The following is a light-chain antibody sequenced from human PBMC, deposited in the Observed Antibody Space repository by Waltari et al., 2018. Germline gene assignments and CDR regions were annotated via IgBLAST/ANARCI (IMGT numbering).Light chain of an antibody. CDR1: QGISSY. J-gene: IGKJ3*01. Sequence: AIRITQSPSSLSASTGDRVTITCRASQGISSYLAWYQQKPGKAPKLLIYAASTLQSGVPSRFSGSGSGTDFTLTISCLQSEDCATYYCQQYYSYPPFTFGPGTKVDIK. CDR2: AAS. CDR3: QQYYSYPPFT. V-gene: IGKV1-8*01.